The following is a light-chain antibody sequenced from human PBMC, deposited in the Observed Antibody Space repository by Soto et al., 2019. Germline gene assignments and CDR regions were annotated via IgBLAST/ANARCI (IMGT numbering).Light chain of an antibody. J-gene: IGKJ5*01. V-gene: IGKV3-20*01. CDR1: QSVNSNY. CDR2: GIS. CDR3: QLYGISPH. Sequence: EIVMTQSPATLSVSPGERATLSCRASQSVNSNYLAWYQQKPGQAPRLLIYGISKRATGIPDRFSGSASGTDFTLTINRLEPEDFAVYYCQLYGISPHFGQGTRLEIK.